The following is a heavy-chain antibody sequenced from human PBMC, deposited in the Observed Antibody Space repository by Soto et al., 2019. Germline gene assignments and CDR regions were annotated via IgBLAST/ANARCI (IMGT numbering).Heavy chain of an antibody. CDR3: ARSIYGSGRYYGMDV. CDR1: GFTFSSYS. CDR2: ISSSSSTI. D-gene: IGHD3-10*01. V-gene: IGHV3-48*02. J-gene: IGHJ6*02. Sequence: EVQLVESGGGLVQPGGSLRLSCAASGFTFSSYSMNWVRQAPGKGLEWVSYISSSSSTIYYADSVKGRFTISRDNAKNSLYLQMNSLRDEDTAVYYCARSIYGSGRYYGMDVWGQGTTVTVSS.